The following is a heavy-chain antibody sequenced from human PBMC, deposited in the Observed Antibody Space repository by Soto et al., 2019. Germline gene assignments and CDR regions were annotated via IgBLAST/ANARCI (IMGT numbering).Heavy chain of an antibody. CDR3: AKEGEHSSGWANFDD. V-gene: IGHV3-23*01. CDR2: IIDSGGST. Sequence: GGSLRLSCAASGFTFSSCAMGWVRQAPGKGLEWVSDIIDSGGSTYYADSVKGRFTISRDNSKSTLYLQMNSLRAEDTAVYYCAKEGEHSSGWANFDDWGQGTLVIVSS. CDR1: GFTFSSCA. D-gene: IGHD6-19*01. J-gene: IGHJ4*02.